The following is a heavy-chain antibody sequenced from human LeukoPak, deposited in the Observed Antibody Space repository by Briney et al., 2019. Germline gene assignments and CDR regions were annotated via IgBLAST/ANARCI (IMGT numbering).Heavy chain of an antibody. D-gene: IGHD3-22*01. CDR2: KMEYGSEK. CDR3: ARDRSGYQ. CDR1: VFPCSTYR. J-gene: IGHJ4*02. V-gene: IGHV3-7*01. Sequence: GGSLRLSCAASVFPCSTYRMSWVRQAPGKGREWVANKMEYGSEKYYGDCVKGLFNISRHNAKHPVYVQMNSLRPEHTVVYYCARDRSGYQWGQGTVVSVSS.